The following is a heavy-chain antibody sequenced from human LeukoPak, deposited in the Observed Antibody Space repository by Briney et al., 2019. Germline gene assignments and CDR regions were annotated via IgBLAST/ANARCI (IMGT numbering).Heavy chain of an antibody. CDR2: ISYEGSNK. Sequence: GRALRLSCAASRGTFRSSTMFWVRKAPGKGLEWVGVISYEGSNKFYATSVKGRFTISRDNSKNPLYLQMNSLRAYDTAVYYCARPLSNGYFHDSGGYYPYAMDVWGQGTTVTVSS. J-gene: IGHJ6*02. CDR1: RGTFRSST. D-gene: IGHD3-22*01. V-gene: IGHV3-30-3*01. CDR3: ARPLSNGYFHDSGGYYPYAMDV.